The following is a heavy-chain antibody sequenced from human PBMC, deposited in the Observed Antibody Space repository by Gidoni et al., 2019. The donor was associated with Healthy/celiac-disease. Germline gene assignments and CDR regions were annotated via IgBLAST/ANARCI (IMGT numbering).Heavy chain of an antibody. CDR1: GFTFSSYG. CDR2: ISYDGSNK. J-gene: IGHJ4*02. CDR3: ANGVTAMVFRFAY. D-gene: IGHD5-18*01. Sequence: QVQLVESGGGVVQPGRSLRLSCAASGFTFSSYGMHWVRQAPGKGLEWVAVISYDGSNKYYADSVKGRFTISRDNSKNTLYLQMNSLRAEDTAVYYCANGVTAMVFRFAYWGQGTLVTVSS. V-gene: IGHV3-30*18.